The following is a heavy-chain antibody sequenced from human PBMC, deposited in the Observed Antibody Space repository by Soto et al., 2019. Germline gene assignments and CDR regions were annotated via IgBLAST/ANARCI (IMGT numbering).Heavy chain of an antibody. J-gene: IGHJ6*02. V-gene: IGHV4-34*12. CDR1: GGSFSGYY. Sequence: SEPLSLTCAVYGGSFSGYYWSWIRQPPGEGLEWIGEIIHSGSTKYNPSLRSRVTISVDTSKNQFSLKLSSVTAADTAVYYCARQRPTDGRWEFANYYGMDVWGQGTPVTVSS. CDR2: IIHSGST. D-gene: IGHD1-26*01. CDR3: ARQRPTDGRWEFANYYGMDV.